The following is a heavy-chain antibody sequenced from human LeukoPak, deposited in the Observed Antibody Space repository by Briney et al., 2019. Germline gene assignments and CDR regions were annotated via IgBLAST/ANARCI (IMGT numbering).Heavy chain of an antibody. J-gene: IGHJ4*02. D-gene: IGHD5-18*01. CDR1: GYTFTSYD. V-gene: IGHV1-8*03. CDR2: MNPNSGNT. Sequence: GASVKVSCKASGYTFTSYDINWVRQATGQGLEWMGWMNPNSGNTDYAQKFQGRVTNTRNTSISTAYMELGSLRAEGTAVYYCAREGSGTAMGNWGQGTLVTVSS. CDR3: AREGSGTAMGN.